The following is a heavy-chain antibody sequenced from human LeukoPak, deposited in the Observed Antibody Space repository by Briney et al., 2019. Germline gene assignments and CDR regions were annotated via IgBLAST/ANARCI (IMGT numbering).Heavy chain of an antibody. CDR1: GFTFSSYA. J-gene: IGHJ4*02. CDR2: ISGSGGST. Sequence: GGSLRLSCAASGFTFSSYAMSWVRQAPGKGLEWVSAISGSGGSTYYADSVKGRFTISRDNSKNTLYLQINSLTAEDTAVYYCGRDSRWAQPDYWGQGTLVTVSS. CDR3: GRDSRWAQPDY. D-gene: IGHD5-24*01. V-gene: IGHV3-23*01.